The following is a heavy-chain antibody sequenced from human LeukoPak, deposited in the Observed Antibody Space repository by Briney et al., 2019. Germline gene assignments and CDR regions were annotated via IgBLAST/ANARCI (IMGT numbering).Heavy chain of an antibody. V-gene: IGHV3-30*02. CDR1: GYTFSNYG. D-gene: IGHD6-19*01. CDR2: IWYDGSNK. Sequence: GGSLRLSCAPYGYTFSNYGMHWVRQAPGKGLERVAVIWYDGSNKYYADSVKGRFTISRDNSKNTLYLQMNSLRAEDTAVYYCAKAGYSSGWRNFDSWGQGTLVTVSS. CDR3: AKAGYSSGWRNFDS. J-gene: IGHJ4*02.